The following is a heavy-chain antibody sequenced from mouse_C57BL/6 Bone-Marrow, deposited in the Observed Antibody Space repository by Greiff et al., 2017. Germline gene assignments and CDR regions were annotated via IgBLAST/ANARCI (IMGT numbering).Heavy chain of an antibody. V-gene: IGHV1-63*01. Sequence: QVHVKQSGAELVRPGTSVKMSCKASGYTFTNYWIGWAKQRPGHGLEWIGDIYPGGGYTNYNEKFKGKATLTADKSSSTAYMQFSSLTSEDSAIYYCARDYGNSFDYWGQGTTLTVSA. CDR3: ARDYGNSFDY. CDR1: GYTFTNYW. D-gene: IGHD1-1*01. J-gene: IGHJ2*01. CDR2: IYPGGGYT.